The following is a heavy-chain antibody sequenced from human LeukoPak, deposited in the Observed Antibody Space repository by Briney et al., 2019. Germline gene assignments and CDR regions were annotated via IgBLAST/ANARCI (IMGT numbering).Heavy chain of an antibody. V-gene: IGHV5-51*03. Sequence: PGESLKISCEASGYTFTNYWIGCVRQMPGKGLEWMGIIYPDDSDTKYSPSFQGQVTISADKSISTAYLQWSSLKAADTAMYYCARSRDSSGYYYLIWGQGTLVTVSS. CDR1: GYTFTNYW. D-gene: IGHD3-22*01. J-gene: IGHJ4*02. CDR2: IYPDDSDT. CDR3: ARSRDSSGYYYLI.